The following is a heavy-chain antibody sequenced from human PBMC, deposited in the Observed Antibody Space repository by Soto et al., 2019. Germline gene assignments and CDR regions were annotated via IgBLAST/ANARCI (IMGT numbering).Heavy chain of an antibody. D-gene: IGHD3-10*01. CDR1: GYTFTSYA. CDR2: INAGNGNT. CDR3: ARALGYYYGSGSPRVGLCFDP. V-gene: IGHV1-3*01. J-gene: IGHJ5*02. Sequence: ASVKVSCKASGYTFTSYAMHWVRQAPGQRLEWMGWINAGNGNTKYSQKFQGRVTITRDTSASTAYMELSSLRSEDTAVYYCARALGYYYGSGSPRVGLCFDPWGQGTLVTVSS.